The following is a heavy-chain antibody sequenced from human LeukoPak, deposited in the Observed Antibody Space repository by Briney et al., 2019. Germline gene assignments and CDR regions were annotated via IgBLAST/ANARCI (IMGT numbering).Heavy chain of an antibody. V-gene: IGHV4-59*08. CDR2: IYNIWNT. CDR3: YSAFHGVPAALTPYDAFDR. Sequence: PSETLSLTCTVSAGSISHYIRTWIRHSPAPGLELVGYIYNIWNTKYHPSLMSRVTMSVATSKNQFSLKLTSVTAADTAVYYRYSAFHGVPAALTPYDAFDRWGQGTMVTVSS. J-gene: IGHJ3*01. CDR1: AGSISHYI. D-gene: IGHD2-2*01.